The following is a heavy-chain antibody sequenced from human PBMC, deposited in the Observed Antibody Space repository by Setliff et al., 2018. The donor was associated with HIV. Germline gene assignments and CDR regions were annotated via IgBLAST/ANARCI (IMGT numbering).Heavy chain of an antibody. D-gene: IGHD3-10*01. J-gene: IGHJ4*02. CDR3: ARDAFHSGSYYNDY. Sequence: SETLSLTCAVYGGSFSDYFWTWIRQPPGKGLGWIGKIRPSGGTNYNQSLKSRVTISVDSSKNQFSLKLSSVTAADTAVYFCARDAFHSGSYYNDYWGQGIRVTVSS. CDR1: GGSFSDYF. V-gene: IGHV4-34*01. CDR2: IRPSGGT.